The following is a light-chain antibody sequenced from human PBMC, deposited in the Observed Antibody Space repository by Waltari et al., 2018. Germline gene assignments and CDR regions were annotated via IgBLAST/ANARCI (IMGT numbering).Light chain of an antibody. Sequence: QYAPTQPASVSGSPGQSITISCAGTSSDIGGNDFVPWYQQHPDTAPKLIIYDVTERPSGISDRFSGSKSGNTASLTISGLQAEDEADYFCSSYSGTYVFGTGTKVTVL. CDR2: DVT. CDR1: SSDIGGNDF. CDR3: SSYSGTYV. V-gene: IGLV2-14*03. J-gene: IGLJ1*01.